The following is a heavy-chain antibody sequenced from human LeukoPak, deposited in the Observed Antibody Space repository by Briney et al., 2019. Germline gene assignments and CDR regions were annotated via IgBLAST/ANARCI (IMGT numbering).Heavy chain of an antibody. D-gene: IGHD1-26*01. CDR3: ARVGCYSGSYSPAFDI. Sequence: ASVKVSCKASGYTFTGYYMHWVRQAPGQGLEWMGWINPNSGGTNYAQKFQGRVTMTRDTSISTAYMELSRLRSDDTAVYYCARVGCYSGSYSPAFDIWGQGTMVTVSS. J-gene: IGHJ3*02. CDR2: INPNSGGT. CDR1: GYTFTGYY. V-gene: IGHV1-2*02.